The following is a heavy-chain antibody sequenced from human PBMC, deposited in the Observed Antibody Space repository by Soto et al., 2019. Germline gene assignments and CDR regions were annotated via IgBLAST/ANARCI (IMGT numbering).Heavy chain of an antibody. CDR1: GGSILDSTYY. J-gene: IGHJ5*02. CDR3: ARQASGYYYGWFDP. D-gene: IGHD3-22*01. Sequence: QLLLQESGPGLVKPSETLSLTCPVSGGSILDSTYYWAWIRQSPGKGLEWIGTIFYSGGTFYTPSLKSRVSMSVDTSNNQFSLKLSSGTAADTAVYYCARQASGYYYGWFDPWGQGTLVTVSS. V-gene: IGHV4-39*01. CDR2: IFYSGGT.